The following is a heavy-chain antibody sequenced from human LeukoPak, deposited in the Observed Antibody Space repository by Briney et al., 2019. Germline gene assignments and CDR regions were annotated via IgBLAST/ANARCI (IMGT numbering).Heavy chain of an antibody. V-gene: IGHV3-30*04. CDR1: GFTFTNYP. D-gene: IGHD5-18*01. Sequence: PGRSLRLSCAASGFTFTNYPMHWVRQAPGMGPQWVAVISYDGSNKYYADSVKGRFTISRDNSKNTLYLQMNSLRAEDTAVYYCARNFEDTAMITRNWFDPWGQGILVTVSS. J-gene: IGHJ5*02. CDR2: ISYDGSNK. CDR3: ARNFEDTAMITRNWFDP.